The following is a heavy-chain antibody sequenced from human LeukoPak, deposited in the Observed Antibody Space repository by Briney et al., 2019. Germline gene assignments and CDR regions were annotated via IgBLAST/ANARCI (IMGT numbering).Heavy chain of an antibody. D-gene: IGHD3-22*01. CDR2: INSDVRST. CDR1: GFTFTSYW. Sequence: VGSLRLSCAPSGFTFTSYWMHTVRQAPGKGLGWVSRINSDVRSTSYADTVTGRFTISRDNARNRLYLQMNRLRSPDPPAPDFARDRPANYYDSSGYYAGWGQGTLVTVSS. V-gene: IGHV3-74*01. CDR3: ARDRPANYYDSSGYYAG. J-gene: IGHJ4*02.